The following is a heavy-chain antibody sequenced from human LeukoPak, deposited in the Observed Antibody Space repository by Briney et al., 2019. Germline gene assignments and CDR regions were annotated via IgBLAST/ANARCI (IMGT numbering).Heavy chain of an antibody. Sequence: GGSLRLSCAASGFSFRGYTMHWVRQPPGKGLEWVSGISWNSGSIGYADSVKGRFTISRDNAKNSLYLQMNSLRAEDTAVYYCARGRTGGWYQAYYFDYWGQGTLVTVSS. CDR1: GFSFRGYT. V-gene: IGHV3-9*01. D-gene: IGHD6-19*01. CDR2: ISWNSGSI. CDR3: ARGRTGGWYQAYYFDY. J-gene: IGHJ4*02.